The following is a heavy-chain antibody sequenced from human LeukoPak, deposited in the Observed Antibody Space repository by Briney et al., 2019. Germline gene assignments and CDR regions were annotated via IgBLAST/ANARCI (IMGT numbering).Heavy chain of an antibody. J-gene: IGHJ4*02. CDR1: GFTFSDYT. V-gene: IGHV3-48*04. CDR2: ISSTSTTI. CDR3: ARDLYCGNGVSPYRFGNLDY. D-gene: IGHD2-8*01. Sequence: SGGSLRLSCAASGFTFSDYTMNWVRQAPGKGLEWVSYISSTSTTIYYADSVKGRFTISRDNAKNSLYLQMSSLRAEDTAVYYCARDLYCGNGVSPYRFGNLDYWGQGTLVTVSS.